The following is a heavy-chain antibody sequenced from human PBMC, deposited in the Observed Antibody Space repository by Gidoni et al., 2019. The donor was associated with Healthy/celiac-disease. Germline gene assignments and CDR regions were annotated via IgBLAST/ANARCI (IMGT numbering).Heavy chain of an antibody. J-gene: IGHJ4*02. D-gene: IGHD1-26*01. CDR3: AKEKLVGATFFDY. CDR2: ISLNSGSI. Sequence: EVQLVESGGGLVQPGRSLRLSCAASGFTFEDYAMHWVRQAPGKGLEWVSGISLNSGSIGYADSVKGRFTISRDNAKNSLYLQMNGLRAEDTALYYCAKEKLVGATFFDYWGQGTLVTVSS. CDR1: GFTFEDYA. V-gene: IGHV3-9*01.